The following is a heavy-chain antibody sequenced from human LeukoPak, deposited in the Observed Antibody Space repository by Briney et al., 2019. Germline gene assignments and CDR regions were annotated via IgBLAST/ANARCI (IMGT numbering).Heavy chain of an antibody. Sequence: VKPSETLSLTCTVSGGSINSSSYYWGWIRQPPGKGLEWIGSIYYSGSTYYNPSLKSRVTISVDTSKNQFSLKLSSVTAADTAVYYCASPLSSGYVPFDYWGQGTLVTVSS. CDR1: GGSINSSSYY. J-gene: IGHJ4*02. CDR2: IYYSGST. D-gene: IGHD3-22*01. CDR3: ASPLSSGYVPFDY. V-gene: IGHV4-39*01.